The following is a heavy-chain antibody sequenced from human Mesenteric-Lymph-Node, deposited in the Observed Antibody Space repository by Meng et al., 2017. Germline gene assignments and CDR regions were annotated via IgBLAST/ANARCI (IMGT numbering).Heavy chain of an antibody. CDR1: GFTFSSYA. CDR3: ARESGDSLFDY. D-gene: IGHD2-21*02. CDR2: ISYDGSNK. V-gene: IGHV3-30*04. Sequence: SCAASGFTFSSYAMHWVRQAPGKGLEWVAVISYDGSNKYYADSVKGRFTISRDNSKNTLYLQMNSLRAEDTAVYYCARESGDSLFDYWGQGTLVTVSS. J-gene: IGHJ4*02.